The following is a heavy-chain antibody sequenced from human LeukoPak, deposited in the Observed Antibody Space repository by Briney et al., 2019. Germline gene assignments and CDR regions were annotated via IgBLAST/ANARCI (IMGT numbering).Heavy chain of an antibody. CDR3: ARDRGSYRPIDY. Sequence: GGSLRLSCAASGFTFSSYSMNWVRQAPGKGLEWVSYISSSSTIYYADSMKGRFTISRDNAKNSLYLQMNSLRVEDTAIYYCARDRGSYRPIDYWGQGTLVTVSS. J-gene: IGHJ4*02. CDR2: ISSSSTI. V-gene: IGHV3-48*04. CDR1: GFTFSSYS. D-gene: IGHD1-26*01.